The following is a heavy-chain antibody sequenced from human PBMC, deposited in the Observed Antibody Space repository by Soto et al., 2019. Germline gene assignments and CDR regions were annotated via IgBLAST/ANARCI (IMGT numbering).Heavy chain of an antibody. CDR3: ARIAAAGTPFDY. D-gene: IGHD6-13*01. CDR1: GVSISSYY. CDR2: IYYGGST. V-gene: IGHV4-59*01. J-gene: IGHJ4*02. Sequence: SETLSLTCTVSGVSISSYYWSWIRQPPGKGLEWIGYIYYGGSTNYNPSLKSRVTISVDTSKNQFSLKLSSVTAADTAVYYCARIAAAGTPFDYWGQGTLVTVSS.